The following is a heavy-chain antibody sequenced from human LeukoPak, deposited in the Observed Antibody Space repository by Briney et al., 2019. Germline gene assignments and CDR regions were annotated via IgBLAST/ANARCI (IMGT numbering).Heavy chain of an antibody. CDR2: ISYDGSNK. CDR3: ARDQSAVAGYFDY. V-gene: IGHV3-30-3*01. D-gene: IGHD6-19*01. J-gene: IGHJ4*02. Sequence: GGSLRLSCAASGFTFSSYAMHWVRQAPGKGLEWVAVISYDGSNKYYADSVKGRFTISRDNSKNTLYLQMNSLRAEDTAVYYCARDQSAVAGYFDYWGQGTLVTVSS. CDR1: GFTFSSYA.